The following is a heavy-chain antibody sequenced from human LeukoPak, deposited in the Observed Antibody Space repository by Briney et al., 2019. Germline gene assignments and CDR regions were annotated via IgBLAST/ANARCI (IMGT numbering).Heavy chain of an antibody. CDR3: ARVVDGGSSWYSPMEY. Sequence: GRSLTLSCAASGFTFSSYAMDWVRQAPGKGLEWVAVVSYDETKKDYADSVKGRFTISRDNSRNTLCLQMNSLRAEDTAVYYCARVVDGGSSWYSPMEYWGQGTLVTVSS. CDR1: GFTFSSYA. V-gene: IGHV3-30-3*01. J-gene: IGHJ4*02. D-gene: IGHD6-13*01. CDR2: VSYDETKK.